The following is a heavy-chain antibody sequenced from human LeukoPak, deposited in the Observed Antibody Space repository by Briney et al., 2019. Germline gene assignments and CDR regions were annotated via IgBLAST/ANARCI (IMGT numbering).Heavy chain of an antibody. CDR2: VSHDGSNK. J-gene: IGHJ4*02. V-gene: IGHV3-30*01. CDR1: GFTFNTYA. CDR3: ARLFGYCSGTSCPEGLDS. D-gene: IGHD2-2*03. Sequence: GGSLRLSCAASGFTFNTYATHWVRQAPGKGLECVAVVSHDGSNKYYGDSVKGRFTISRDNSKNTLYLQMDSLRPEDTALFYCARLFGYCSGTSCPEGLDSWGQGTLVTVSS.